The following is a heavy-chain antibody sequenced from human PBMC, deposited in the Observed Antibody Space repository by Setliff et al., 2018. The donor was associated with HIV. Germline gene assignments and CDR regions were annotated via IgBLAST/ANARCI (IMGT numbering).Heavy chain of an antibody. J-gene: IGHJ4*02. D-gene: IGHD6-13*01. CDR1: GGSISSGSYY. V-gene: IGHV4-61*09. Sequence: SETLSLSCTVSGGSISSGSYYWSWIRQPAGKGLEWIGHIYTSGSTNYNPSLKSRVTISLDRPKMQFSMKLSSVTAAYTAIYYCARDPGRTAAGTEYFDYWGQGVLVTVSS. CDR3: ARDPGRTAAGTEYFDY. CDR2: IYTSGST.